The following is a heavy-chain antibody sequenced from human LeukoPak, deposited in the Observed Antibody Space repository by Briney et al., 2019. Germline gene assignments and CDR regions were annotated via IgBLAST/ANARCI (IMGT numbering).Heavy chain of an antibody. CDR3: AKDRYSSGWSRGDWFDP. CDR2: ISGSGGST. CDR1: GFTFSSYA. V-gene: IGHV3-23*01. D-gene: IGHD6-19*01. J-gene: IGHJ5*02. Sequence: GGSLRLSCAASGFTFSSYAMSWVRQAPGKGLEWVSAISGSGGSTYYADSVKGRFTISRDNSKNTLYLQMNSLRAEDTAVYYCAKDRYSSGWSRGDWFDPWGQGTLVTVSS.